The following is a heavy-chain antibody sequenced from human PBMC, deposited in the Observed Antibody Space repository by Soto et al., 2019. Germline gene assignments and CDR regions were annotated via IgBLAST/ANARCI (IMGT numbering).Heavy chain of an antibody. CDR2: ISGYNGDT. Sequence: ASVKVSCKTSGYTFSRYGISWVRQAPGQGLEWMGWISGYNGDTNYARKYQGRVTMTIDTTTTTAYMELRNLTSDDTAVYYCAKNGQPPYYYYGLDVWGQGTTVTVSS. CDR3: AKNGQPPYYYYGLDV. D-gene: IGHD2-8*01. J-gene: IGHJ6*02. CDR1: GYTFSRYG. V-gene: IGHV1-18*01.